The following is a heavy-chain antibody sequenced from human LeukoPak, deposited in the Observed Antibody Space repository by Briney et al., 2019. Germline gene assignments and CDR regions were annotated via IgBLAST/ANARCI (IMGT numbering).Heavy chain of an antibody. J-gene: IGHJ4*02. Sequence: GGSLRLSCAASGFTFSDYYMSWLRQAPGKVLEWVSYISSSGSTIYYADSVKGRFTISRDNAKNSLYLQMNSLRAEDTAVYYCAKDRYYDGSGYYLGYWGQGTLVTVSS. D-gene: IGHD3-22*01. V-gene: IGHV3-11*01. CDR2: ISSSGSTI. CDR3: AKDRYYDGSGYYLGY. CDR1: GFTFSDYY.